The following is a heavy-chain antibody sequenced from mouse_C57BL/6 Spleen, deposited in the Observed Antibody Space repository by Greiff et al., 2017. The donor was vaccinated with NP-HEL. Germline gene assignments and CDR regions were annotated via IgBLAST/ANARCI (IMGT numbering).Heavy chain of an antibody. D-gene: IGHD4-1*01. CDR2: IYPGDGDT. CDR3: ARAGRGAMDY. Sequence: VQLQQSGPELVKPGASVKISCKASGYAFSSSWMNWVKQRPGKGLEWIGRIYPGDGDTNYNGKFKGKATLTADKSSSTAYMQLSSLTSEDSAVYFCARAGRGAMDYWGQGTSVTVSS. V-gene: IGHV1-82*01. CDR1: GYAFSSSW. J-gene: IGHJ4*01.